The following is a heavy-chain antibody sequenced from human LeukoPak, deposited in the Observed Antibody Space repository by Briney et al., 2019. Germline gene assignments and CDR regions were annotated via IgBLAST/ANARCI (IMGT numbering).Heavy chain of an antibody. Sequence: SETLSLTCTVSGYSISSGYYWGWIRQPPGKGLEWIGSIYHSGSTYYNPSLKSRVTISVDKSKNQFSLKLSSVTAADMAVYYCAREGVYDSSGYYYGRPGYWGQGTLVTVSS. J-gene: IGHJ4*02. V-gene: IGHV4-38-2*02. D-gene: IGHD3-22*01. CDR3: AREGVYDSSGYYYGRPGY. CDR1: GYSISSGYY. CDR2: IYHSGST.